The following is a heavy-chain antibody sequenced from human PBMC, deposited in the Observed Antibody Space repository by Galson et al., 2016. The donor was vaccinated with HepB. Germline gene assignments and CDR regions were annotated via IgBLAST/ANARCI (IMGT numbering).Heavy chain of an antibody. CDR3: ARIQKKGYFDWWDYSGMDV. Sequence: PALVKPTQTLTLTCTFSGVSLSTGEMCVGWIRQPPGKALEWLGFIDGDDDKLYSISLKTRLTISKDTSKNQVVPTLTNMDPVDTATYYCARIQKKGYFDWWDYSGMDVWGQGTTVTGPS. CDR1: GVSLSTGEMC. CDR2: IDGDDDK. D-gene: IGHD3-9*01. J-gene: IGHJ6*02. V-gene: IGHV2-70*01.